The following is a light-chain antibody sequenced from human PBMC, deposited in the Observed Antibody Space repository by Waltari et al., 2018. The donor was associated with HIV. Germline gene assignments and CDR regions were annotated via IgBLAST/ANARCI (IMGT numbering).Light chain of an antibody. V-gene: IGLV1-51*01. CDR2: DTG. Sequence: QSVLTQPPSVSAAPGQKVTIPCSGSSSNLGRNSVFWYQQLPGTAPKLLIFDTGERPSGITDRFSGSKFGTSATLGITGLQTGDEADYYCGTWDSSLSALVFGGGTKLTVL. CDR3: GTWDSSLSALV. J-gene: IGLJ2*01. CDR1: SSNLGRNS.